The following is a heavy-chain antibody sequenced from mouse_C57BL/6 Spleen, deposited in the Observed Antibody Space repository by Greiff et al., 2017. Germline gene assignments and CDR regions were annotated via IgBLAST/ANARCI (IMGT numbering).Heavy chain of an antibody. V-gene: IGHV14-1*01. D-gene: IGHD1-1*01. CDR3: TTVVEYFDV. CDR2: IDPEDGDT. CDR1: GFNIKDYY. J-gene: IGHJ1*03. Sequence: EVMLVESGAELVRPGASVKLSCTASGFNIKDYYMHWVKQRPEQGLEWIGRIDPEDGDTESAPKFQGQATMPSATSSNTAYLQLSSLTSEDTAVYYCTTVVEYFDVWGTGTTVTVSS.